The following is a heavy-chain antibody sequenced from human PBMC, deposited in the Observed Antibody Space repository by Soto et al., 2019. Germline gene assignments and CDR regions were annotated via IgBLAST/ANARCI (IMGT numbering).Heavy chain of an antibody. CDR2: IYYSGST. V-gene: IGHV4-59*08. J-gene: IGHJ6*03. CDR1: GGSISSYY. D-gene: IGHD3-3*01. Sequence: ETLSLTCTVSGGSISSYYWSWIRPPPGKGLEWIGYIYYSGSTNYNPSLKSRVTISVDTSKNQFSLKLSSVTAADTAVYYCARRYGMNGFWSGPTPFYMDVWGKGTTVTVSS. CDR3: ARRYGMNGFWSGPTPFYMDV.